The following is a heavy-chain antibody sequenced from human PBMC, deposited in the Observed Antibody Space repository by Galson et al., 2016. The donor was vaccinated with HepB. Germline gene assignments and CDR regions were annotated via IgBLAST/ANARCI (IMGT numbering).Heavy chain of an antibody. D-gene: IGHD6-13*01. CDR2: ITYDGGSL. V-gene: IGHV3-30-3*02. CDR3: AKRGQQLVKDAFDV. J-gene: IGHJ3*01. Sequence: SLRLSCAASGFTFSTYAMHWVRQAPGKGLEWVAFITYDGGSLYYTDSVKGRSTISRDNSRNTLYLQMNSLRAEDTAVYYCAKRGQQLVKDAFDVWGQGTLVTVSS. CDR1: GFTFSTYA.